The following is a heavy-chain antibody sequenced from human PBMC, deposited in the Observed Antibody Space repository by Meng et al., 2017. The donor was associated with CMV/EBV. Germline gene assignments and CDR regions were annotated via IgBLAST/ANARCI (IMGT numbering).Heavy chain of an antibody. CDR2: IYYRGST. Sequence: SETLSLTCTVSGGSISSYYWSWIRQPPGKGLEGIGYIYYRGSTNYNPSLKSRVTISVDTSKNQFSLKLSSVTAADTAVYYCARGKTFYYYYGMDVWGQGTTVTVSS. CDR3: ARGKTFYYYYGMDV. V-gene: IGHV4-59*12. J-gene: IGHJ6*02. CDR1: GGSISSYY.